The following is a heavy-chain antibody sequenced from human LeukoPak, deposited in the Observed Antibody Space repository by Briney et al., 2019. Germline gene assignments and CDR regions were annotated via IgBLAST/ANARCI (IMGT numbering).Heavy chain of an antibody. J-gene: IGHJ3*02. Sequence: ETLSLTCTVSGGSISSSSYYWGWIRQPPGKGLEWVSAISGSGGSTYYADSVKGRFTISRDNSKNTLYLQMNSLRAEDTAVYYCARCPPGSGPAFDIWGQGTMVTVSS. CDR2: ISGSGGST. V-gene: IGHV3-23*01. CDR3: ARCPPGSGPAFDI. D-gene: IGHD6-19*01. CDR1: GGSISSSSYY.